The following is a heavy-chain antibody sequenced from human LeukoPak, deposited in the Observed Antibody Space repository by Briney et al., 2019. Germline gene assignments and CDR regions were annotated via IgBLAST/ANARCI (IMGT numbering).Heavy chain of an antibody. CDR1: GGSISSSTYY. Sequence: SETLSLTCTVSGGSISSSTYYWGWIRQPPGKGLEWIGSIYYSGSTYYNPSLKSRVTISVDTSKNQFSLKLSSVTAADTAVYYCARQGYSSSWALRYNWFDPWGQGTLVTVSS. D-gene: IGHD6-13*01. CDR3: ARQGYSSSWALRYNWFDP. CDR2: IYYSGST. V-gene: IGHV4-39*01. J-gene: IGHJ5*02.